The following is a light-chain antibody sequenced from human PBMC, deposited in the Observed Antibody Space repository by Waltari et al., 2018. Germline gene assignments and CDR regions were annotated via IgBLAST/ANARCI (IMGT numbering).Light chain of an antibody. J-gene: IGKJ1*01. Sequence: DIVMTQSPDSLAVSLGERATIPCKSSQGVLYSSNNKNYLAWFQQKPGQPPKVLIYWASTRESGVPDRFTGSGYGTDFTLTISSLQATDVAVYYCQQYYSTPWTFGQGTKVEIK. V-gene: IGKV4-1*01. CDR3: QQYYSTPWT. CDR2: WAS. CDR1: QGVLYSSNNKNY.